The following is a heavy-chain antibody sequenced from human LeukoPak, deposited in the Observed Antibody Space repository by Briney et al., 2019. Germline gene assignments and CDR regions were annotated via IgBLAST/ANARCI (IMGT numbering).Heavy chain of an antibody. CDR1: GFTFDDYA. CDR2: ISWNSGSI. Sequence: TGGSLRLSCAASGFTFDDYAMHWVRQAPGKGLEWVSGISWNSGSIGYADSVKGRFTISRDNAKNSLYLQMNSLRAEDMALYYCAKEKVPYQLAYYFDYWGQGTLVTVSS. V-gene: IGHV3-9*03. D-gene: IGHD2-2*01. CDR3: AKEKVPYQLAYYFDY. J-gene: IGHJ4*02.